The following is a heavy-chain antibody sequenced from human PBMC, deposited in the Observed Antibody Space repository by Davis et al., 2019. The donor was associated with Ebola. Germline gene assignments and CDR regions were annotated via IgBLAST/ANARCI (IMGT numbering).Heavy chain of an antibody. CDR2: IWYDGSNK. D-gene: IGHD1-26*01. CDR1: GFTFSSYG. V-gene: IGHV3-33*01. J-gene: IGHJ5*02. CDR3: ARDSIVGATTSNWFDP. Sequence: GESLKISCAASGFTFSSYGMHWVRQAPGKGLEWVAVIWYDGSNKYYADSVKGRFTISRDNSKNTLYLQMNSLRAEDTAVYFCARDSIVGATTSNWFDPWGQGTLVTVSS.